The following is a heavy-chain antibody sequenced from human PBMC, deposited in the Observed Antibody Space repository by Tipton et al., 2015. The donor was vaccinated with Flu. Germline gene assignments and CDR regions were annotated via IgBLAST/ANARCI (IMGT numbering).Heavy chain of an antibody. J-gene: IGHJ4*02. D-gene: IGHD3-3*01. Sequence: QLVQSGAEVKKPGASVKVSCKASGYTFTSYGISWVRQAPGQGLEWMGWISAYNGNTNYAQKLQGRVTMTTDTSTSTAYMELRSLRSDDTAVYYCARVFLDYDFWSGYYRRYFDYWGQGTLVTVSS. CDR1: GYTFTSYG. V-gene: IGHV1-18*01. CDR2: ISAYNGNT. CDR3: ARVFLDYDFWSGYYRRYFDY.